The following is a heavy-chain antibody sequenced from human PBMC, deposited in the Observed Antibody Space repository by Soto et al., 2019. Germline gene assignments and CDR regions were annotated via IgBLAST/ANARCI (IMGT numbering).Heavy chain of an antibody. Sequence: GGSLRLSCAASGFTFSSYAMSWVRQAPGKGLEWVSAISGSGGSTYYADSVKGRFTISRDNSKNTRYLQMNSLRAEDTAVYYCATHGGSGSYLYYYYYYYMDVWGKGTTVTVSS. CDR1: GFTFSSYA. CDR3: ATHGGSGSYLYYYYYYYMDV. D-gene: IGHD3-10*01. CDR2: ISGSGGST. J-gene: IGHJ6*03. V-gene: IGHV3-23*01.